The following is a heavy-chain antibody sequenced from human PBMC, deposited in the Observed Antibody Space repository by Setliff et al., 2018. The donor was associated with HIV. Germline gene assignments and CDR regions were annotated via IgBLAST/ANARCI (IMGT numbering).Heavy chain of an antibody. J-gene: IGHJ3*01. Sequence: PSETLSLTCLVFGYNINDGFHWGWIRQSPRKGLEWLGSIYNSGHASYNPSHWSRVTMSVDTSKNRFSLRLTSVTAADTAVYYCVRDRSLRFSQSPSLHYFDVWGQGILVTVSS. CDR2: IYNSGHA. CDR3: VRDRSLRFSQSPSLHYFDV. V-gene: IGHV4-38-2*02. CDR1: GYNINDGFH.